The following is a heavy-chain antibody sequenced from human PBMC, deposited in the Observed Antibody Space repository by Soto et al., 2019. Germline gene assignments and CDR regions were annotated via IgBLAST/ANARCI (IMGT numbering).Heavy chain of an antibody. CDR2: ITPMFGRP. D-gene: IGHD3-3*01. Sequence: QAQLVQSGAEVKKPGSSVKVSCKASGGTFSNYAINWVRQAPGQGLEWMGDITPMFGRPNYAQKFQGRVTITADDSTSTAYMDLSGLRSEDTALVYCASEVRVHTPVFGHWGQGTLVTVSS. CDR3: ASEVRVHTPVFGH. V-gene: IGHV1-69*01. J-gene: IGHJ4*02. CDR1: GGTFSNYA.